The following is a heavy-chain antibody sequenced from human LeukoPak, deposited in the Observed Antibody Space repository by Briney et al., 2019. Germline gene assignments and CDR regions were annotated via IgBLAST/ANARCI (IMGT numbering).Heavy chain of an antibody. CDR2: IIPIFGTA. CDR3: AREPRYSGYDLGSGAFDI. CDR1: GGTFISYA. Sequence: ASVKVSCKASGGTFISYAISWVRQAAGQGLEWMGGIIPIFGTANYAQKFQGRVTITADESTSTAYMELSSLRSEDTAVYYCAREPRYSGYDLGSGAFDIWGQGTMVIVSS. J-gene: IGHJ3*02. D-gene: IGHD5-12*01. V-gene: IGHV1-69*13.